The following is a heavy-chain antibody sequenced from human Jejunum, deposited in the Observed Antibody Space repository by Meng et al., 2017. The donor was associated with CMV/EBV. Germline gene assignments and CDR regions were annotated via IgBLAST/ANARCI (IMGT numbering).Heavy chain of an antibody. D-gene: IGHD2-2*01. CDR1: GDSITSNTFY. V-gene: IGHV4-39*07. J-gene: IGHJ5*02. Sequence: HLQESGPGLVQPSETLSLTCTVSGDSITSNTFYWGWIRQPPGKGLEWIGSIYSSGSTYYNPSLKSRVTISIDTSKNQFSLKLTSVTAADTAVYYCARDCCSYRSWFDPWGQGTLVTVSS. CDR3: ARDCCSYRSWFDP. CDR2: IYSSGST.